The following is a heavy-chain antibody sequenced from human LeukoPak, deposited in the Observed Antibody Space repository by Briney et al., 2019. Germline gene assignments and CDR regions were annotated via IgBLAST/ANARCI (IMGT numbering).Heavy chain of an antibody. Sequence: GGSLRLSCAASGFTFDDYGMSWVRQAPGKGLEWVSGINWNGGSTGYADSVKGRFTISRDNSKNTLYLQMNSLRAEDTAVYYCAKDGLEREGDYWGQGTLVTVSS. CDR2: INWNGGST. V-gene: IGHV3-20*04. J-gene: IGHJ4*02. CDR3: AKDGLEREGDY. CDR1: GFTFDDYG. D-gene: IGHD5-24*01.